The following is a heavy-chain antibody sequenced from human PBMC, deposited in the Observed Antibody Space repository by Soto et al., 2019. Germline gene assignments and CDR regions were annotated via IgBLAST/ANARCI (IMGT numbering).Heavy chain of an antibody. V-gene: IGHV4-4*02. CDR3: ARHVGVPGTRGFDY. J-gene: IGHJ4*02. Sequence: QVHLPESGPGLVEPSETLFLTCAVSGVSVSETYWWSWVRQPPGQGLEWIGEISHRGTPHYNASLWSRVSMSTDTSRNQISLILMSVTAADLGSYFCARHVGVPGTRGFDYWGQGNLVTVSS. CDR1: GVSVSETYW. D-gene: IGHD6-13*01. CDR2: ISHRGTP.